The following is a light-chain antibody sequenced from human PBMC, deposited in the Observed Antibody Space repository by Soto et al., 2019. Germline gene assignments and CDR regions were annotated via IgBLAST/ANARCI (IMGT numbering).Light chain of an antibody. CDR2: DVS. CDR3: CSYIGSGSSFV. Sequence: QSVVTQPRSVSGSPGQSVTISCTGTSNEVGGYNFVSWYQQHPGKAPKLIIYDVSIRPSGVPDRFSGSKSGITASLTISGLQAEDEADYYCCSYIGSGSSFVFGSGTKVTVL. CDR1: SNEVGGYNF. V-gene: IGLV2-11*01. J-gene: IGLJ1*01.